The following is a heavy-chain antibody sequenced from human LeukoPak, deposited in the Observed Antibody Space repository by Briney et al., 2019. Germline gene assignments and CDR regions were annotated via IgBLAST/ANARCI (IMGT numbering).Heavy chain of an antibody. CDR3: ATLDNSFDH. V-gene: IGHV4-30-4*08. CDR1: GDSISSADYY. CDR2: IYSSGST. J-gene: IGHJ5*02. Sequence: PSQTLSLTCTVSGDSISSADYYWTWIRQPPGKGLELVGFIYSSGSTKYNPSLKSRVTISAATSKTQFSLKLSYATAADTAVYFCATLDNSFDHWGQGTLVTVSS.